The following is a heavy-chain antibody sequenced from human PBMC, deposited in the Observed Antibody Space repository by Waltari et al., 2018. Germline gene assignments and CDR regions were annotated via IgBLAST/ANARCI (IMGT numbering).Heavy chain of an antibody. V-gene: IGHV3-7*01. CDR2: INQDGRDK. J-gene: IGHJ4*02. CDR1: GFTFKNYW. CDR3: ARDVPNGYFDY. D-gene: IGHD1-1*01. Sequence: EVHLVQSGGGLIQPGGSLRLSCGVSGFTFKNYWMTWVRQAPGKGREWVANINQDGRDKNYGDCVEGRFTISRDNAQNSVYLQMNSLRAEDTAVYYCARDVPNGYFDYWGSGTLVTVSS.